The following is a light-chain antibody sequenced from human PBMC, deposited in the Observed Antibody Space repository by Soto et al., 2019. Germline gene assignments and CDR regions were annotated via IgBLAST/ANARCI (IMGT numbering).Light chain of an antibody. CDR3: QQLNIYPLT. V-gene: IGKV1-9*01. CDR1: QGISSY. CDR2: AAS. J-gene: IGKJ3*01. Sequence: IQLTQSPSSLSASVGDRVIMTCRASQGISSYLAWYQQKPGKAPTLLIYAASTLETGVPSRFSGSRSGTYFTLTISSLQPEDFATYYCQQLNIYPLTFGPGTKVDIK.